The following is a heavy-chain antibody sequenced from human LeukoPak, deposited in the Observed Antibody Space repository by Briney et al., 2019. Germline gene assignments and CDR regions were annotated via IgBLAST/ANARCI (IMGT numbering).Heavy chain of an antibody. V-gene: IGHV3-21*04. CDR3: AGDRGLTAYYFDF. CDR2: ISSSSSYI. Sequence: PGGSLRLSCAASGFTFSSYSTNWVRQASGKGLEWVSSISSSSSYIYYADSVKGRFTISRDNARNSLYLQMNSLRAEDTALYYCAGDRGLTAYYFDFWGQGTLVTVSS. D-gene: IGHD3-10*01. CDR1: GFTFSSYS. J-gene: IGHJ4*02.